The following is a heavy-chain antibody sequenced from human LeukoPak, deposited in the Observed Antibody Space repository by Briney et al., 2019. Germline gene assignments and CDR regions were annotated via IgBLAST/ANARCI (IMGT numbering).Heavy chain of an antibody. J-gene: IGHJ4*02. CDR1: GFTFSNYW. CDR2: INQDGRDK. V-gene: IGHV3-7*01. D-gene: IGHD1-1*01. Sequence: GGSLRLSCAASGFTFSNYWMTWLRQAPGKGLEGVALINQDGRDKKYVDSVKGRFSVPRDNAENSVFLQMDSLRAEDTAFYHCVVTTRSRSFDYWGQGTLVTVSS. CDR3: VVTTRSRSFDY.